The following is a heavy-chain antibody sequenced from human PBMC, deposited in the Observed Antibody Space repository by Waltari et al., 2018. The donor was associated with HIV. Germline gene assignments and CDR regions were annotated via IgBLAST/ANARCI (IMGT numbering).Heavy chain of an antibody. Sequence: EVQLVQSGAEVKKPGESLKISCKGSGYSFTSYWIGWVRQLPGKGVEWMGIIYPGDSDTRYSPSFQGQVTISADKSISTAYLQWSSLKASDTAMYYCARVYSYYGSGSYWERTGFDYWGQGTLVTVSS. CDR1: GYSFTSYW. CDR2: IYPGDSDT. D-gene: IGHD3-10*01. CDR3: ARVYSYYGSGSYWERTGFDY. V-gene: IGHV5-51*01. J-gene: IGHJ4*02.